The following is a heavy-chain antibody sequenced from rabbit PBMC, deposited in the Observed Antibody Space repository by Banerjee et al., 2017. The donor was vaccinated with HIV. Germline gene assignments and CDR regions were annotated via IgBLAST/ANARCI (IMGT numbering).Heavy chain of an antibody. J-gene: IGHJ3*01. V-gene: IGHV1S45*01. CDR1: GFSFSNRYV. Sequence: QEQLEESGGDLVKPEGSLTLTCTASGFSFSNRYVMCWVRQAPGKGLEWIGCISAGSSGTTYYASWAKGRFTISKTSSTTVTLQMNSLTAADTATYFCARDLAGVIGWNFGFWGPGTLVTVS. CDR3: ARDLAGVIGWNFGF. D-gene: IGHD4-1*01. CDR2: ISAGSSGTT.